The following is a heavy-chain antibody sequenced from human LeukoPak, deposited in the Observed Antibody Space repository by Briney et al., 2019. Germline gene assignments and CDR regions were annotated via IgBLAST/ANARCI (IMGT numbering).Heavy chain of an antibody. CDR1: GFTFSSYG. J-gene: IGHJ3*02. V-gene: IGHV3-30*02. CDR3: ATIAAAFDAFDI. D-gene: IGHD6-13*01. CDR2: IRYDGSNK. Sequence: PGRSLGLSCAASGFTFSSYGMHWVRQAPGKGLEWVAFIRYDGSNKYYADSVKGRFTISRDNSKNTLYLQMNSLRAGGTAVYYCATIAAAFDAFDIWGQGTMVTVSS.